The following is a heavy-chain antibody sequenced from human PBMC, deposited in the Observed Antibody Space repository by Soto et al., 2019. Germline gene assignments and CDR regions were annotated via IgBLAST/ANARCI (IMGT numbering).Heavy chain of an antibody. J-gene: IGHJ3*02. CDR3: TTGRDSAMVTNALAGFDI. CDR2: IKSKTDGGTT. CDR1: GFTFSNAW. D-gene: IGHD5-18*01. Sequence: EVQLVESGGGLVKPGGSLRLSCAASGFTFSNAWMSWVRQAPGKGLEWVGRIKSKTDGGTTDYAAPVKGRFTISRDDSKNTLYLQMNSLKTEETAVYYCTTGRDSAMVTNALAGFDIWGQGTMVTVSS. V-gene: IGHV3-15*01.